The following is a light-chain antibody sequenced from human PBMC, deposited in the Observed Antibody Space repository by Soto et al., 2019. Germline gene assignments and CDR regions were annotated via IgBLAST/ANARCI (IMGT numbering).Light chain of an antibody. CDR2: DSS. CDR3: QQYDNLPYT. V-gene: IGKV1-33*01. CDR1: QDISNY. J-gene: IGKJ2*01. Sequence: DIQMTQSPSSLSASVGDRVTITCQASQDISNYLNWYQQKLGKAPKLLIYDSSNLETGVPSRFSGSGSGTDFTFTISSLQPEDIATYYFQQYDNLPYTFAQGTKLEIK.